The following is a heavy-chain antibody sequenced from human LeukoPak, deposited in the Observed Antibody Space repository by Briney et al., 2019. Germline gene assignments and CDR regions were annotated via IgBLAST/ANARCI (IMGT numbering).Heavy chain of an antibody. Sequence: PGGSLRLSCAASGFTFSSYAMHWVRQAPGKGLEWVAVISYDGSNKYYADSVKGRFTISRDNSKNTLYLQMNSLRAEDTAVYYCARDPGYIAAAVPYYFDYWGQGTLVTVSS. J-gene: IGHJ4*02. D-gene: IGHD6-13*01. CDR3: ARDPGYIAAAVPYYFDY. CDR1: GFTFSSYA. V-gene: IGHV3-30-3*01. CDR2: ISYDGSNK.